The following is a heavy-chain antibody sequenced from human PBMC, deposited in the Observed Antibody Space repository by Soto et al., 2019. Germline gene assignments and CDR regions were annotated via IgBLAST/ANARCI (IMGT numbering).Heavy chain of an antibody. J-gene: IGHJ4*02. V-gene: IGHV1-8*02. CDR3: VRGSKDSYPGSRIFAF. Sequence: ASVKVSCKASGYTFSTDQSNWGRREAGQGLEWMGRMNPDNGNTGYAQKFQDRVTMTRNTSISTAYMELSSLRSDDSAIYFCVRGSKDSYPGSRIFAFWGRGTLVTVSS. D-gene: IGHD3-10*01. CDR2: MNPDNGNT. CDR1: GYTFSTDQ.